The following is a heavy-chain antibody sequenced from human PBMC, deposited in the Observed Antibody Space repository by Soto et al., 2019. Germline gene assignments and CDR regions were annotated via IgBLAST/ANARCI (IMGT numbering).Heavy chain of an antibody. D-gene: IGHD1-1*01. CDR1: GYTFTSYG. CDR2: ISPYNGNT. J-gene: IGHJ5*02. V-gene: IGHV1-18*01. CDR3: ARDRTTGINWFDP. Sequence: ASVKVSCKSSGYTFTSYGISWVRQAPGQGLEWMGWISPYNGNTESAQKFKGRLTMTTDTSTSTGYLELRNLRSEDAAVYYCARDRTTGINWFDPWGQGTLVTVSS.